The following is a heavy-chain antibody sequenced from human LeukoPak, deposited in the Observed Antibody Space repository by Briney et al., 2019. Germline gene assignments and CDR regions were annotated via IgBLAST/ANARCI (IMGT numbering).Heavy chain of an antibody. Sequence: QAGGSLRLSCAASGFTFSSYEMNWVRQAPGKGLEWVSYINSSGSTIYYADSVKGRFTISRDNAKNSLYLQMNSLRAEDTAVYYCARVSYYDFWSDYSLDYWGQGTLVTVSS. CDR3: ARVSYYDFWSDYSLDY. CDR1: GFTFSSYE. V-gene: IGHV3-48*03. CDR2: INSSGSTI. J-gene: IGHJ4*02. D-gene: IGHD3-3*01.